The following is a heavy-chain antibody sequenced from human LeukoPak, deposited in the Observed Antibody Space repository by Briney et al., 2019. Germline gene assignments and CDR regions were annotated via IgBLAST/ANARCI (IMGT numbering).Heavy chain of an antibody. D-gene: IGHD6-19*01. CDR3: ARRRGIAVAGPLDY. CDR1: GFTFSSYA. Sequence: PGRSLRLSCAASGFTFSSYAMHWVRQAPGRGLEWVAVISYDGSNKYYADSVKGRFTISRDNSKNTLYLQMNSLRAEDTAVNYCARRRGIAVAGPLDYWGQGTLVTVSS. CDR2: ISYDGSNK. V-gene: IGHV3-30-3*01. J-gene: IGHJ4*02.